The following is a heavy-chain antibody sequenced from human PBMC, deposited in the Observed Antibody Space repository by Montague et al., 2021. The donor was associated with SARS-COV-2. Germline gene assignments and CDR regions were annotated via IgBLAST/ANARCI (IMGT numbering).Heavy chain of an antibody. CDR3: ARRMWQSLMFGVVIQYYLDD. D-gene: IGHD3-3*01. Sequence: SETLSLTCTVSGGSTSGSSCYWGWIRPPPGQGLEWIRNIYYSASTYYTLYLKSRVTISVDTSKNQFSLRLISVTAADTAVYYCARRMWQSLMFGVVIQYYLDDWGQGTTVTVSS. V-gene: IGHV4-39*01. CDR1: GGSTSGSSCY. J-gene: IGHJ6*03. CDR2: IYYSAST.